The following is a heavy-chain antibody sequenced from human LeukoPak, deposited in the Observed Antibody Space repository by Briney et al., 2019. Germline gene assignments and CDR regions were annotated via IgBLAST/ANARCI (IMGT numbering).Heavy chain of an antibody. CDR3: ARGGVGLVIIPGWEYDYYGMDV. CDR2: ISSTTTYI. J-gene: IGHJ6*02. Sequence: GGSLRLSCAASGFSLSTYSMSWVRQAPGKGLEWVSSISSTTTYIYYADSVKGRFTISRDNAKNSLYLQMNSLRAEDTAVYFCARGGVGLVIIPGWEYDYYGMDVWGQGTTVTVSS. D-gene: IGHD3/OR15-3a*01. CDR1: GFSLSTYS. V-gene: IGHV3-21*01.